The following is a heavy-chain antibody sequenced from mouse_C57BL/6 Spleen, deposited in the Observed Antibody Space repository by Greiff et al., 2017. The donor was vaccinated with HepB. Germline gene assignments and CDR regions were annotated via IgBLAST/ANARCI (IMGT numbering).Heavy chain of an antibody. CDR1: GYAFSSSW. CDR2: IYPGAGDT. V-gene: IGHV1-82*01. CDR3: ARNPYYGSRTGAMDY. Sequence: QVQLKESGPELVKPGASVKISCKASGYAFSSSWMNWVKQRPGKGLEWIGRIYPGAGDTNYNGTFKGKATLTADKSSSTAYMQLSSLTSEDSAVYFCARNPYYGSRTGAMDYWGQGTSVTVSS. D-gene: IGHD1-1*01. J-gene: IGHJ4*01.